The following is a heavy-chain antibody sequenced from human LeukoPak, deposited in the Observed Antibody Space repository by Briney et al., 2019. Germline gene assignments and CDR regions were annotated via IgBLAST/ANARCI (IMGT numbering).Heavy chain of an antibody. V-gene: IGHV1-18*01. CDR1: GYTFTSFG. D-gene: IGHD4-17*01. J-gene: IGHJ4*02. CDR2: INVYNGNT. Sequence: AASVKVSCKASGYTFTSFGISWVRQAPGQGLEWMGWINVYNGNTNYAQRVQGRVTMTTDTSTSTAYMEPRSLRFDDTAIYYCAGAVTVTTGPLGYWGQGSLVTVSS. CDR3: AGAVTVTTGPLGY.